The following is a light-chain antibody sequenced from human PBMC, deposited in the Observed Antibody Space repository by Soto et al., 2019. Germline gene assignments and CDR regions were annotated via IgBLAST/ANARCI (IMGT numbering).Light chain of an antibody. J-gene: IGKJ1*01. Sequence: EIVMTQSPATLSVSPGERATLSCRASQSVSSNLAWYQQKPGQAPRLLIYDASTRATGIPARFSGSGSGTEFTLTISSPQSEDFSFYNCQQYNNWPKTFGQGTKVEIK. V-gene: IGKV3-15*01. CDR2: DAS. CDR1: QSVSSN. CDR3: QQYNNWPKT.